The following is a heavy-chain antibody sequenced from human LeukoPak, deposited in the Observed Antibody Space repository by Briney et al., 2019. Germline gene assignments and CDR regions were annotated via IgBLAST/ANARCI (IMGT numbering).Heavy chain of an antibody. CDR3: ARDHYDILTGRYYYYYMDV. D-gene: IGHD3-9*01. CDR1: GYSISSGYY. Sequence: SETLSLTCTVSGYSISSGYYWGWIRQPPGKGLEWIGRIYTSGSTNYNPSLKSRVTMSVDTSKNQFSLKLSSVTAADTAVYYCARDHYDILTGRYYYYYMDVWGKGTTVTISS. V-gene: IGHV4-38-2*02. J-gene: IGHJ6*03. CDR2: IYTSGST.